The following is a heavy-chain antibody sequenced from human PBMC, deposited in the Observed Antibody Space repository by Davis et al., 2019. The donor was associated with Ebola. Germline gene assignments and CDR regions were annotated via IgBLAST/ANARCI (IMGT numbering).Heavy chain of an antibody. D-gene: IGHD5-24*01. CDR2: VYRSGDI. V-gene: IGHV3-66*01. J-gene: IGHJ4*02. CDR1: GFTVSSNS. CDR3: ARGDGYNFWGF. Sequence: GESLKISCVVSGFTVSSNSMSWVRQAPGKGLEWVSVVYRSGDIYYADSVRGRFTISRDNSQNTVHLQMNSLRVEDTALYYCARGDGYNFWGFWGQGTLVTVSS.